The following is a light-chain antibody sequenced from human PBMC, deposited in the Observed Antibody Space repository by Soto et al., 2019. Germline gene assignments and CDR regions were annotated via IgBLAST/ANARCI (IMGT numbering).Light chain of an antibody. J-gene: IGKJ3*01. CDR1: QSVTSSY. CDR3: HQYGSSPLT. Sequence: MVLTQSPGTLSLSPGERATLTCRASQSVTSSYLAWYQQKPGQAPRLLMYGASSRATGIPDRFSGSGSGTDFTLTISRLEPEDFAVYYCHQYGSSPLTFGPGTKVDIK. CDR2: GAS. V-gene: IGKV3-20*01.